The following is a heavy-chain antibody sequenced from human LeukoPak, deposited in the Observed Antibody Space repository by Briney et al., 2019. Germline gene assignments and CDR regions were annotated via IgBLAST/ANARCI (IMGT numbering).Heavy chain of an antibody. CDR3: ARAESRSYGTKRYYFDY. CDR1: GGSISSYY. Sequence: SETLSLTRTVSGGSISSYYWSWIRQPPGKGLEWIGYIYYSGSTNYNPSLKSRVTISVDTSKNQFSLKLSSVTAADTAVYYCARAESRSYGTKRYYFDYWGQGTLVTVSS. CDR2: IYYSGST. J-gene: IGHJ4*02. D-gene: IGHD4/OR15-4a*01. V-gene: IGHV4-59*01.